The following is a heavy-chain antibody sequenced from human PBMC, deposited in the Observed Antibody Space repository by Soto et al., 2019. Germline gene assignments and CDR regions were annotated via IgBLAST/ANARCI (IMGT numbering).Heavy chain of an antibody. V-gene: IGHV3-23*01. Sequence: EVQLLESGGGLVHPGGSLRLSCAASGFTFSSYAMRWVRQAPGKGLEWVSAVSGSGGSTYYADSVKGRFTISIDNSKNTLYLQMNRLRAEDTAVYYCARRGPGTYFDYWGQGTLVTVSS. J-gene: IGHJ4*02. D-gene: IGHD6-13*01. CDR2: VSGSGGST. CDR3: ARRGPGTYFDY. CDR1: GFTFSSYA.